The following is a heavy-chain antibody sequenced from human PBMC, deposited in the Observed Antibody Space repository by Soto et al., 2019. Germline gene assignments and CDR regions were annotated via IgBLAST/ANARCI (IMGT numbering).Heavy chain of an antibody. CDR2: ISSTTNYI. V-gene: IGHV3-21*06. Sequence: LRLSFAASGFTFTRYSMNWVRQAPGKGLEWVSSISSTTNYIYYGDSMKGRFTISRDNAKNSLYLEMNSLRAEDTAVYYCARESEDLTSNFDYWGQGTRVTVSS. J-gene: IGHJ4*02. CDR1: GFTFTRYS. CDR3: ARESEDLTSNFDY.